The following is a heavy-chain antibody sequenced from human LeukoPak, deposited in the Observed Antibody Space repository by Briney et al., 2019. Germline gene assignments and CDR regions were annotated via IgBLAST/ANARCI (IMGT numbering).Heavy chain of an antibody. CDR2: INPNSGGT. CDR1: GYTFTGNY. CDR3: ARGPPKAMVRGPIDP. Sequence: ASVKVSCKXSGYTFTGNYMHWVRQAPRQGLEWMGRINPNSGGTNYAQKFQGRVTMTRDTSISTAYMELSRLRSDDTAVYYCARGPPKAMVRGPIDPWGQGTLVTVSS. D-gene: IGHD3-10*01. V-gene: IGHV1-2*06. J-gene: IGHJ5*02.